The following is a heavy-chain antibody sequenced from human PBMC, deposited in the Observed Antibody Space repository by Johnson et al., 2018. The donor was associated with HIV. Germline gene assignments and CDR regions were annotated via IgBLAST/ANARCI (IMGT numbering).Heavy chain of an antibody. J-gene: IGHJ3*02. V-gene: IGHV3-30*03. CDR3: TRVGYCSGGSCNSGAYDI. CDR1: GFTFSSYG. D-gene: IGHD2-15*01. Sequence: QVQLVESGGGVVQPGRSLRLSCAASGFTFSSYGMHWVRPAPGNGLAWVAVISYDGNNQYYADSVTGRFTISRENAKNSCFLQMNSLRAGDTALYYCTRVGYCSGGSCNSGAYDIWGQGTMVTVSS. CDR2: ISYDGNNQ.